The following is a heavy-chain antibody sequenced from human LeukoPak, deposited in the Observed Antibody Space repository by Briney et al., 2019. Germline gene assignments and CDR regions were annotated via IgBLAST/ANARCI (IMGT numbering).Heavy chain of an antibody. D-gene: IGHD2-2*01. J-gene: IGHJ5*02. CDR1: GYSFTSYW. CDR2: IYPGDSDT. CDR3: ARHIVVPAARGGYNWFDP. Sequence: GESLKISCKGSGYSFTSYWIGWVRQMPGKGLEWMEIIYPGDSDTRYSPSFQGQVTISADKSISTAYLQWSSLKASDTAMYYCARHIVVPAARGGYNWFDPWGQGTLVTVSS. V-gene: IGHV5-51*01.